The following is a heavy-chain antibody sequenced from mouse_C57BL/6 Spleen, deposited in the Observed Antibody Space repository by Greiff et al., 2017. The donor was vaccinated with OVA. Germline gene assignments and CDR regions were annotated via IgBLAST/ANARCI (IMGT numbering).Heavy chain of an antibody. V-gene: IGHV5-9-1*02. CDR3: TRGGGTGTRYFDV. D-gene: IGHD4-1*01. Sequence: EVQGVESGEGLVKPGGSLKLSCAASGFTFSSYAMSWVRQTPEKRLEWVAYISSGGDYIYYADTVKGRFTISRDNARNTLYLQMSSLKSEDTAMYYCTRGGGTGTRYFDVWGTGTTVTVSS. CDR2: ISSGGDYI. CDR1: GFTFSSYA. J-gene: IGHJ1*03.